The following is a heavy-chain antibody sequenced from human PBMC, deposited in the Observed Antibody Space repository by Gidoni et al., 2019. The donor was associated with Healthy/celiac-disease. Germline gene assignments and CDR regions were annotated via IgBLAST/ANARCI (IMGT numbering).Heavy chain of an antibody. D-gene: IGHD3-16*02. V-gene: IGHV2-5*01. Sequence: QITLKESGPTLVKPTQTLTLTCTFSGFSLRTSGVGVGWIRQPPGKALEWLALIYWNDDKRYSPSLKSRLTITKDTSKNQVVLTMTNMDPVDTATYYCAYTTVLYDYVWGSYRYRCYFDYWGQGTLVTVSS. J-gene: IGHJ4*02. CDR2: IYWNDDK. CDR1: GFSLRTSGVG. CDR3: AYTTVLYDYVWGSYRYRCYFDY.